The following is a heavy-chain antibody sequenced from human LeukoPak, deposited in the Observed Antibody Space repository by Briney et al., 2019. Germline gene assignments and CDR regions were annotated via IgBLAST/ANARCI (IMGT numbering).Heavy chain of an antibody. CDR1: GFTFNSYA. D-gene: IGHD6-19*01. Sequence: GGSLRLSCAASGFTFNSYAMSWVRQVPGKGLEWVSSMSYSGGSTYYADSVKGRFTFSRDNSKNTMYLQMNSLRAEDTAVYYCTIDRAPYSSGWYYGYWGQGTLVTVSS. CDR2: MSYSGGST. V-gene: IGHV3-23*01. J-gene: IGHJ4*02. CDR3: TIDRAPYSSGWYYGY.